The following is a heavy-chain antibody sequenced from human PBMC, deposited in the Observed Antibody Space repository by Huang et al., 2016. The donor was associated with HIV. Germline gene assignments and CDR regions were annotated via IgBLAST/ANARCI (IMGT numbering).Heavy chain of an antibody. CDR3: ARDPRIQSWLNFFDY. J-gene: IGHJ4*02. V-gene: IGHV3-74*01. CDR2: INSDGSST. D-gene: IGHD3-22*01. Sequence: EVQLVESGRGLVQPGGSLRLSCAAFGFSISSYWMHWVRQAPGKGLVLVSRINSDGSSTSSADSVKGRFTISRDNANNTLYLQMNSLRAEDTAVYYCARDPRIQSWLNFFDYWGQGTLVSVSS. CDR1: GFSISSYW.